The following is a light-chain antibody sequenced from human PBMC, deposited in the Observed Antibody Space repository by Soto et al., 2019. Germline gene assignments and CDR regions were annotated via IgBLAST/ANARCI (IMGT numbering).Light chain of an antibody. CDR2: AAS. Sequence: TQSPSSLSASLGVRTTIPCRASQAIRNDLAWYQQKPGKAPKRLIFAASSLQSGVPSRFSGSGSGTEFTLTISSLQPEDFANYYCLQFNSYPWTFGQGTKVDNK. J-gene: IGKJ1*01. CDR3: LQFNSYPWT. CDR1: QAIRND. V-gene: IGKV1-17*01.